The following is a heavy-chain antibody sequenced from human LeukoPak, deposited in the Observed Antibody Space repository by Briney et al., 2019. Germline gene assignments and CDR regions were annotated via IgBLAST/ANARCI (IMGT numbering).Heavy chain of an antibody. Sequence: PSETLSPTCTVSGASVTTYYWSWIRQSPGKGLEWIGYVYYSGSTNYNPSLKSRVTISLDTSKNQFSLKMNSVTAADTAVYYCARAPTSGWYGDWYFDLWGRGTLVTVSS. V-gene: IGHV4-59*02. D-gene: IGHD6-19*01. CDR3: ARAPTSGWYGDWYFDL. J-gene: IGHJ2*01. CDR1: GASVTTYY. CDR2: VYYSGST.